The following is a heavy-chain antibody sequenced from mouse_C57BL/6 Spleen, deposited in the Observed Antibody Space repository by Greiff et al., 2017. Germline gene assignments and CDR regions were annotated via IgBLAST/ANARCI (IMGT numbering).Heavy chain of an antibody. J-gene: IGHJ2*01. Sequence: QVHVKQPGAELVMPGASVKLSCKASGYTFTSYWMHWVKQRPGQGLEWIGEIDPSDSYTNYNQKFKGKSTLTVDKSSSTAYMQLSSLTSEDSAVYYCAVYSTFDYWGQGTTLTVSS. CDR1: GYTFTSYW. D-gene: IGHD2-5*01. CDR3: AVYSTFDY. V-gene: IGHV1-69*01. CDR2: IDPSDSYT.